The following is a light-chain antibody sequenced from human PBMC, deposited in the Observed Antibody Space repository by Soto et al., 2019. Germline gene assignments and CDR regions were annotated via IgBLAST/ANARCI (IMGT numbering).Light chain of an antibody. CDR2: DAS. CDR1: QGISSY. Sequence: DIQMTQSPSSLSASVGDRVTMTCRASQGISSYLNWYQLKPGKAPQLLIYDASNLQSGVPSRLSGSGSGTDFTLTISSLQPEDFASYYCQQGHTLPWTFGQGTKVEIK. CDR3: QQGHTLPWT. V-gene: IGKV1-39*01. J-gene: IGKJ1*01.